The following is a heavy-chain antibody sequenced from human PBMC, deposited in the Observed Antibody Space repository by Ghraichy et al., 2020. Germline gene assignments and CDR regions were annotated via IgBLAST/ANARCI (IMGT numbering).Heavy chain of an antibody. Sequence: SQTLSLTCTVSGGSISSGDYYWSWIRQPPGKGLEWIGYIYYSGSTYYNPSLKSRVTISVDTSKNQFSLKLNSVTAADTAVYYCARVELGGVGVRGSWYNFDYWGQGTLVTVSS. V-gene: IGHV4-30-4*01. CDR1: GGSISSGDYY. J-gene: IGHJ4*02. D-gene: IGHD6-13*01. CDR2: IYYSGST. CDR3: ARVELGGVGVRGSWYNFDY.